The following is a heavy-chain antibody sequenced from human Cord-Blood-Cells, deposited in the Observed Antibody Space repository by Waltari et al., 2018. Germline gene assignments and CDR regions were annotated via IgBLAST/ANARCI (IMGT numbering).Heavy chain of an antibody. CDR3: ARFGDYFDY. J-gene: IGHJ4*02. CDR2: IYYSGST. CDR1: GGSISSYY. V-gene: IGHV4-59*01. Sequence: QVQLQESGPGLVKPSETLSLTCTVSGGSISSYYWSWIQQPPGKGLEWIGYIYYSGSTNYNPSLKSRVTISVDTSKNQFSLKLSSVTAADTAVYYCARFGDYFDYWGQGTLVTVSS. D-gene: IGHD3-10*01.